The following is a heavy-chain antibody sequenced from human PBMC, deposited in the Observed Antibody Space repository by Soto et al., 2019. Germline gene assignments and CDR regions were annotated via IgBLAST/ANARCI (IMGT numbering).Heavy chain of an antibody. CDR3: ARAGGTTVTGLWHFDS. Sequence: QVQLEESGGGVVQPGRSLRLSCEASGFTFNTYSILWVRQPPGKGLEWLAAIWYDGTQKYYADSVKGRFIIARDNSKKTLYLEMNSLRAEDTAVYYCARAGGTTVTGLWHFDSWGHGTLVTVSS. CDR1: GFTFNTYS. J-gene: IGHJ4*01. CDR2: IWYDGTQK. D-gene: IGHD4-17*01. V-gene: IGHV3-33*01.